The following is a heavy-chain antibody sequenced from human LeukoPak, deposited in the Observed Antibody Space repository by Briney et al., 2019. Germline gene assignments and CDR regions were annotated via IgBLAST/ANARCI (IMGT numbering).Heavy chain of an antibody. CDR1: GGSISSGSYY. V-gene: IGHV4-61*02. Sequence: SQTLSLTCTVSGGSISSGSYYWSWIRQPAGKGLEWIGRIYTSGSTNYNPSLKSRVTISVDTSKNQFSLKLSSVTAADTAVYYCARGPPRSSSRDYWGQGTLVTVSS. J-gene: IGHJ4*02. CDR3: ARGPPRSSSRDY. CDR2: IYTSGST. D-gene: IGHD6-6*01.